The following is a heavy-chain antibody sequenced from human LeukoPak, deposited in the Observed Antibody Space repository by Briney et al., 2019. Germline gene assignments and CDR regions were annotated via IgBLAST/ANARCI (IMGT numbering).Heavy chain of an antibody. V-gene: IGHV6-1*01. CDR1: GDSVSSNSAA. CDR3: ARGGGSYYQ. CDR2: TYFKSKWYY. J-gene: IGHJ4*02. Sequence: SQTLSLTCAISGDSVSSNSAAWNWIRQSPSRGLEWLGRTYFKSKWYYDYAGSVKSRITINPDTTKNQFSLQLNSVTPEDTAAYYCARGGGSYYQWGQGTLVTISS. D-gene: IGHD1-26*01.